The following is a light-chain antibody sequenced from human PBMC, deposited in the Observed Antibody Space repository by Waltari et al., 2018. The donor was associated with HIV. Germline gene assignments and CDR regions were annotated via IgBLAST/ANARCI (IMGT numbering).Light chain of an antibody. Sequence: SYVLTQPASVSVAPGQTANVTCGGDNVESKSVHWYQQRAGKAPILVLYDDTDRPSGIPELFSGSNFGNTATLTISRVEAGDEGDYYCHVWESSSDEYVFGTGTKVTV. CDR2: DDT. V-gene: IGLV3-21*02. CDR3: HVWESSSDEYV. CDR1: NVESKS. J-gene: IGLJ1*01.